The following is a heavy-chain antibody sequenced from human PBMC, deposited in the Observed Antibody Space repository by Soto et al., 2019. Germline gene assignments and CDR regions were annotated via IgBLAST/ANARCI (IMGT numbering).Heavy chain of an antibody. CDR2: IYYSGST. CDR1: GGSISSYY. CDR3: ARVGTTLEFYYYYYMDV. Sequence: SETLSLTCTVSGGSISSYYWSWIRQPPGKGLEWIGYIYYSGSTNYNPSLKSRVTISVDTSKNQFSLKLSSVTAADTAVYYCARVGTTLEFYYYYYMDVWGKGTTVTVSS. V-gene: IGHV4-59*01. D-gene: IGHD1-1*01. J-gene: IGHJ6*03.